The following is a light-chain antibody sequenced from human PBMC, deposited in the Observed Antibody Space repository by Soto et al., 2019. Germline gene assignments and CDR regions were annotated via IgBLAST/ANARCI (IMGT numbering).Light chain of an antibody. CDR1: SSNIGAGYD. CDR3: QSYDSSVGVV. J-gene: IGLJ2*01. V-gene: IGLV1-40*01. CDR2: GNS. Sequence: QSVLTQPPSVSGAPGQRVTISCTGSSSNIGAGYDVHWYQQLPGTAPKLLIYGNSNRPSGVPDRFSGSKSGTSASLAITGLQAEDEADYYCQSYDSSVGVVFGGGTQLTVL.